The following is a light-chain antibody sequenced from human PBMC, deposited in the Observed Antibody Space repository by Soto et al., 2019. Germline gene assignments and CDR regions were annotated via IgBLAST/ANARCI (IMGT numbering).Light chain of an antibody. Sequence: DIQMTQSPSSLSASVGDRVTITCRASQNILGSLNWYQQKSGKAPKLLISDVATLKSGVPLRFSGRGSGTDFTLIISNLQPEDFASYYCQQSHTGPPTFGQWTRLEIK. CDR1: QNILGS. CDR2: DVA. CDR3: QQSHTGPPT. J-gene: IGKJ2*01. V-gene: IGKV1-39*01.